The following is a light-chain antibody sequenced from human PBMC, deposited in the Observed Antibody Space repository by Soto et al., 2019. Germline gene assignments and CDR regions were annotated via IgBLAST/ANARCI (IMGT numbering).Light chain of an antibody. CDR1: SSDVGGYNY. CDR2: DVT. J-gene: IGLJ2*01. Sequence: QSVLTQPASVSGSPGQSITLSCTGTSSDVGGYNYVSWYQQHPGKAPILMISDVTNRPSGVSNRFSGSKSGNTASLTISGLQAEDEADYYCSSYTSSSTLEVFGGGTKVTVL. CDR3: SSYTSSSTLEV. V-gene: IGLV2-14*01.